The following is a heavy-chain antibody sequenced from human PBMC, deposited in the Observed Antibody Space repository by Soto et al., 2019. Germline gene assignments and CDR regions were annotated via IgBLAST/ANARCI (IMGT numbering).Heavy chain of an antibody. CDR3: ARDLAYDYVWGSYRYHNWCDP. J-gene: IGHJ5*02. CDR2: IYYSGST. CDR1: GGSISRYY. D-gene: IGHD3-16*02. V-gene: IGHV4-59*12. Sequence: SETLSLTCTGSGGSISRYYWSWIRQPPGKGLEWIGYIYYSGSTNYNPSLKSRVTISVDTSKNQFSLKLSSVTAADTAVYYCARDLAYDYVWGSYRYHNWCDPCGQGTLVTV.